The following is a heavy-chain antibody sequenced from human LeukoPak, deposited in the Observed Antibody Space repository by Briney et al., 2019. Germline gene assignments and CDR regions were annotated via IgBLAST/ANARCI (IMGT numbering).Heavy chain of an antibody. CDR1: GDSISSYY. CDR2: IYTSGST. Sequence: SETLSLTCTVSGDSISSYYWSWIRQPAGKGLEWIGRIYTSGSTNYNPSLKSGVTMSVDTSKNQFSLKLSSVTAADTAVYYCARDGTGYYDSSGYYYFDYWGQGTLVTVSS. J-gene: IGHJ4*02. V-gene: IGHV4-4*07. CDR3: ARDGTGYYDSSGYYYFDY. D-gene: IGHD3-22*01.